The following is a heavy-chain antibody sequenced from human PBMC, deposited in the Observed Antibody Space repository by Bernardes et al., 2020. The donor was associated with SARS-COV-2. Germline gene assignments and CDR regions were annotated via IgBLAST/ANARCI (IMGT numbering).Heavy chain of an antibody. V-gene: IGHV3-64D*06. CDR1: GFTFSGYA. CDR3: ATFDSSGYYYGA. Sequence: GGSLRLSCSASGFTFSGYAMYWVRQAPGRGLEYVAAIRNNGDTAFYADSVKGRFTISRDNSKSTLHLQMSSLRAEDTAVYYCATFDSSGYYYGAWGQGTLVTVSS. J-gene: IGHJ5*02. CDR2: IRNNGDTA. D-gene: IGHD3-22*01.